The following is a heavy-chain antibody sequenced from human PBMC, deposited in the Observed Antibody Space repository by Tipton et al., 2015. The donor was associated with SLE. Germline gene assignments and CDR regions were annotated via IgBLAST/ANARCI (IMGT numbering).Heavy chain of an antibody. CDR3: ARGANYDDIWGASPVGYFDY. CDR2: IYYSGST. CDR1: GGSISSYY. V-gene: IGHV4-59*01. J-gene: IGHJ4*02. D-gene: IGHD3-16*01. Sequence: TLSLTCTVSGGSISSYYWSWIRQPPGKGLEWIGYIYYSGSTNYNPSLKSRVTISVDTSKNQFSLELSSVTAADTAVYYCARGANYDDIWGASPVGYFDYWGQGTLVTVSS.